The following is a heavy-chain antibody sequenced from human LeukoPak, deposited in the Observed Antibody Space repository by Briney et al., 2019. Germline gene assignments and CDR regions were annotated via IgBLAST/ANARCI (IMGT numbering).Heavy chain of an antibody. V-gene: IGHV3-30*03. CDR3: ARILNYYHRSGSDWGVTDY. D-gene: IGHD3-22*01. CDR1: GFTFSSYG. Sequence: PGGSLRLSCAASGFTFSSYGMHWVRQAPGKGLEWVAVISYDGSNKYYADSVKGRFTISRDNSKNTLYLQMNSLRAEDTAVYYCARILNYYHRSGSDWGVTDYWSLGTLVTVSA. J-gene: IGHJ4*02. CDR2: ISYDGSNK.